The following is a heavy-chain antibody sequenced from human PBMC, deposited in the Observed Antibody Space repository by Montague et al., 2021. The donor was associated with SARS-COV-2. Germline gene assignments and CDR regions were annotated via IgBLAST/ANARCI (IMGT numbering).Heavy chain of an antibody. Sequence: SETLSLTCSVSGGSTKTMRYYWAWIRQSPGKGLEWIASVYYTGHTYYTPSLAVRTAISLDTSTNHFSLTLSSVAADDTAIYYCATDLAGHYYFDNWGQGTPVIVSS. CDR3: ATDLAGHYYFDN. V-gene: IGHV4-39*07. J-gene: IGHJ4*02. CDR2: VYYTGHT. D-gene: IGHD3-10*01. CDR1: GGSTKTMRYY.